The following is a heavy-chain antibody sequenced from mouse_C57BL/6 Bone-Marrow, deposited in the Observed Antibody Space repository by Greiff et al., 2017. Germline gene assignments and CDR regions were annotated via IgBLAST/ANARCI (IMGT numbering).Heavy chain of an antibody. D-gene: IGHD2-12*01. CDR2: ISPGSGST. Sequence: VQLQQPGAELVKPGASVKMSCKASGYTFTSYWITWVKQRRGQGLEWIGDISPGSGSTNYNENFKSKATWTVDTSSSTAYMHLSSLTSEDSAVYNCARDYSPHLDYWGQGTTLTGSS. V-gene: IGHV1-55*01. J-gene: IGHJ2*01. CDR1: GYTFTSYW. CDR3: ARDYSPHLDY.